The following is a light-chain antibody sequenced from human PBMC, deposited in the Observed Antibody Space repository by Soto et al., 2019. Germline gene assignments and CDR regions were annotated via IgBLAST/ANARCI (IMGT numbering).Light chain of an antibody. V-gene: IGLV2-14*01. CDR2: DVS. CDR3: SSYTSSSTWV. J-gene: IGLJ1*01. CDR1: SSDAGGYNY. Sequence: QSVLTQPASVSGSHGQSITISCTGTSSDAGGYNYVSWYQQHPGKAPKLMIYDVSNRPSGVSNRFSGSKSGNTASLTISGLQAEDEADYYCSSYTSSSTWVFGTGTKVTV.